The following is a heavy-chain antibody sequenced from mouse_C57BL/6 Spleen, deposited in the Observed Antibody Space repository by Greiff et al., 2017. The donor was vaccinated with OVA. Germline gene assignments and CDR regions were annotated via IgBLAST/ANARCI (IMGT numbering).Heavy chain of an antibody. CDR3: ALGNDVWFAY. D-gene: IGHD3-3*01. CDR1: GYTFTDYY. V-gene: IGHV1-19*01. CDR2: INPYNGGT. Sequence: EVKLQESGPVLVKPGASVKMSCKASGYTFTDYYMNWVKQSHGKSLEWIGVINPYNGGTSYNQKFKGKATLTVDKSSSTAYMELNSLTSEDSAVYYCALGNDVWFAYWGQGTLVTVSA. J-gene: IGHJ3*01.